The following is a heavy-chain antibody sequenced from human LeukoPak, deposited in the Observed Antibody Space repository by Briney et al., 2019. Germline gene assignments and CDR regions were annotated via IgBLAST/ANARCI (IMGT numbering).Heavy chain of an antibody. Sequence: SQTLSLTCTVSGGSVSSGDYYWSWIRQPPGKGLEWIGYMYCSGSTYYNPSLKSRATISVDTSKYQFSLKLTSVTAADTAVYYCARPYYYDSRIDPWGQGTLVTVSS. D-gene: IGHD3-22*01. CDR1: GGSVSSGDYY. CDR2: MYCSGST. CDR3: ARPYYYDSRIDP. V-gene: IGHV4-30-4*01. J-gene: IGHJ5*02.